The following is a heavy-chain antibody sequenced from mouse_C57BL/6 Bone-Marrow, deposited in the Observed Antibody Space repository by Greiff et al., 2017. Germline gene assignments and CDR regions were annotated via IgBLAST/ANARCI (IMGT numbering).Heavy chain of an antibody. J-gene: IGHJ3*01. Sequence: QVQLQQSGPELAKPGASVKISCKASGYAFSSSWMNWVKQRPGKGLEWIGRIYPGDGDTNYNGKFKGKATLTADKSSSTAYMQVCSLTFEDSAVDFCARWARRASIAYWGQGTLVTVSA. CDR2: IYPGDGDT. V-gene: IGHV1-82*01. CDR1: GYAFSSSW. CDR3: ARWARRASIAY.